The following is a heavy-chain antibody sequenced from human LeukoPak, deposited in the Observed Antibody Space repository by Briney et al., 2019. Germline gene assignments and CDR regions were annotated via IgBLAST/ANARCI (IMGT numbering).Heavy chain of an antibody. CDR1: GFTFSSYW. D-gene: IGHD3-10*01. CDR3: ALGSSP. CDR2: IREDGSEK. J-gene: IGHJ5*02. Sequence: PGGSLRLSCAASGFTFSSYWMSWVRQAPGKGLEWVANIREDGSEKYYVDSVKGRFTIFRDSAKNSLYLQMNSLRAEDTAVYYWALGSSPGGQGSLVTVSS. V-gene: IGHV3-7*01.